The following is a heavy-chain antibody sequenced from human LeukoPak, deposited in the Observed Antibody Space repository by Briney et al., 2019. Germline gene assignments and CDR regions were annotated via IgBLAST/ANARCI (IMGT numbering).Heavy chain of an antibody. Sequence: QSGGSLRLSCAASGFTFSSYWMSWVRQAPGKGLEWVANIKQDGSEKYYVDSVKGRFTISRDNAKNSLYLQMNSLRAEDTAVYYCAKDLHYGSADYWGQGTLVTVSS. CDR3: AKDLHYGSADY. CDR1: GFTFSSYW. CDR2: IKQDGSEK. D-gene: IGHD3-10*01. J-gene: IGHJ4*02. V-gene: IGHV3-7*01.